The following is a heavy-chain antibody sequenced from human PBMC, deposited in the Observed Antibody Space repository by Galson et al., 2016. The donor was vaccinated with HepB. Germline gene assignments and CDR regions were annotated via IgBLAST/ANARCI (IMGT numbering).Heavy chain of an antibody. CDR2: INNIGSHI. CDR3: ARDDDFWARRSAMDV. V-gene: IGHV3-21*01. CDR1: GFSFSNYG. D-gene: IGHD1-1*01. Sequence: SLRLSCAASGFSFSNYGMDWVRQAPGRGLEWVSHINNIGSHIYHAESVKGRLTISRDNAKNSLYLQMNSLRVEDTAIYYCARDDDFWARRSAMDVWGQGTKVTVAS. J-gene: IGHJ6*02.